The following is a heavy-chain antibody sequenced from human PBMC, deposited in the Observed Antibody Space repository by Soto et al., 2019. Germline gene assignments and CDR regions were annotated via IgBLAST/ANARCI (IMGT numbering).Heavy chain of an antibody. V-gene: IGHV3-20*01. Sequence: GGSLRLSCAASGFTFDDYGMSWVRQAPGKGLEWVSGINWNGGRTGYADSVKGRFTISRDNAKNSLYLQMNSLRAEDTALYHCARRLGYCSSTSCYSGDYYYYYYMDVWGKGTTVTVSS. J-gene: IGHJ6*03. D-gene: IGHD2-2*01. CDR2: INWNGGRT. CDR3: ARRLGYCSSTSCYSGDYYYYYYMDV. CDR1: GFTFDDYG.